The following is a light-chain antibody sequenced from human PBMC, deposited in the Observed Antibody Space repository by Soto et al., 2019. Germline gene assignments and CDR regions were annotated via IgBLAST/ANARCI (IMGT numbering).Light chain of an antibody. J-gene: IGKJ5*01. CDR3: QQRLNWPPG. Sequence: EIVLTQSPGTLSLSPGERATLSCRASQSVSSSYIAWYQQRPGQAPRLLIYDASNRATGVPARFSGSGSGTDFTLTISDLEPADFGLYYCQQRLNWPPGFGHGTRLEIK. CDR2: DAS. V-gene: IGKV3-11*01. CDR1: QSVSSSY.